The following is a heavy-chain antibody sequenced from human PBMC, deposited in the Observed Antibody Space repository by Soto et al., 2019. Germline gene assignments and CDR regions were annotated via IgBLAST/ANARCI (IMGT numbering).Heavy chain of an antibody. V-gene: IGHV4-59*08. CDR1: GGSISSYY. CDR3: ATGDGWYYY. J-gene: IGHJ4*01. Sequence: PSETLSLTSTVSGGSISSYYWSWIRQPPGKGLEWIGHIYYSGSTNYNPSLKSRVTISVDTAKNQFSLKLSSVTAADTAVYYCATGDGWYYYWGQGTLVTVSS. CDR2: IYYSGST. D-gene: IGHD6-19*01.